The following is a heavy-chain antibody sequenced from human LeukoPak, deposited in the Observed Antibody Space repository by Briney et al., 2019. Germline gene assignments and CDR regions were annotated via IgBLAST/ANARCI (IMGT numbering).Heavy chain of an antibody. CDR2: IYSGGST. Sequence: PGGSLRLSCAASGFTVSSNYMSWVRQAPGKGLEWVSVIYSGGSTYYADSVKGRFTISRDNSENTLYLQMNSLRAEDTAVYYCARRGSSGSYSNAFDIWGQGTMVTVSS. CDR3: ARRGSSGSYSNAFDI. J-gene: IGHJ3*02. V-gene: IGHV3-66*02. CDR1: GFTVSSNY. D-gene: IGHD1-26*01.